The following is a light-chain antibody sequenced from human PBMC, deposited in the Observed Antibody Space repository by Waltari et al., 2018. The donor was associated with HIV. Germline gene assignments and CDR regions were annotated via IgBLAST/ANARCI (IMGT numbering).Light chain of an antibody. CDR2: DNN. V-gene: IGLV1-51*01. Sequence: QPVLTQPPSVSAAPGRSVTIKCSGSTSNIETNYVSWYQQIPGTAPKLLIYDNNKRPSGIPERFSGSKSATSATLGITGLQTGDEAEYFCGTWDSSLNTPVFGGGSRLTVL. CDR1: TSNIETNY. J-gene: IGLJ2*01. CDR3: GTWDSSLNTPV.